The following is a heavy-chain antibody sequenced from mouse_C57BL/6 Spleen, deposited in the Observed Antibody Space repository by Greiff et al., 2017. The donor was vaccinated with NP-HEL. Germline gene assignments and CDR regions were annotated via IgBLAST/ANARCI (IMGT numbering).Heavy chain of an antibody. Sequence: EVQLQQSGPELVKPGASVKMSCKASGYTFTDYNMHWVKQSHGKSLEWIGYINPNNGGTSYNQKFKGKATLTVNKSSSTAYMELRSLTSEDSAVYYCARWRDGGAWFAYWGQGTLVTVSA. D-gene: IGHD2-3*01. CDR3: ARWRDGGAWFAY. CDR2: INPNNGGT. J-gene: IGHJ3*01. V-gene: IGHV1-22*01. CDR1: GYTFTDYN.